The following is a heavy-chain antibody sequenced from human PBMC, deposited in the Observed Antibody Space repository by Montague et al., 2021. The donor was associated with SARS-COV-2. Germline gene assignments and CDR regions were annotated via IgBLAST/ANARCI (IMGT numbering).Heavy chain of an antibody. CDR2: TYYRSKWHN. J-gene: IGHJ4*02. Sequence: CAISGDSVASNSPAWNWHRQSPSRRHEWLCRTYYRSKWHNDYAVSVKSRITINPDTSKNQFSLQLKSVTPEDTAVYYCARGWVATIPHMDNWGQGSLVIVSS. D-gene: IGHD5-12*01. V-gene: IGHV6-1*01. CDR1: GDSVASNSPA. CDR3: ARGWVATIPHMDN.